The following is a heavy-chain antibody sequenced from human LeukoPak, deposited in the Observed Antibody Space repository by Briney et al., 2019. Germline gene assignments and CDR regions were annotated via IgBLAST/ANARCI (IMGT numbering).Heavy chain of an antibody. Sequence: TGGSLRLSCAASGFTFSTYTMNWVRQAPRKGLEWVSSISSSSSYIFYADSVKGRFTISRDNAKNSLYLQMNSLRAEDTALYYCARGGVDEYYFDYWGQGTLVTVSS. V-gene: IGHV3-21*01. CDR1: GFTFSTYT. D-gene: IGHD3-16*01. CDR2: ISSSSSYI. J-gene: IGHJ4*02. CDR3: ARGGVDEYYFDY.